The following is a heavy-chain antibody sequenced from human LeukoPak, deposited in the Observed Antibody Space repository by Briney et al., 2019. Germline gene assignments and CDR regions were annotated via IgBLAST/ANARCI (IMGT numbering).Heavy chain of an antibody. D-gene: IGHD6-19*01. J-gene: IGHJ3*02. Sequence: PSETLSLTCTVSGGSISSYYWSWIRQPPGKGLEWIGYIYYSGSTNYNPSLKGRVTISVDTSKNQFSLKLSSVTAADTAVYYCARHSGGWYRDAFDIWGQGTMVTVSS. CDR1: GGSISSYY. CDR2: IYYSGST. CDR3: ARHSGGWYRDAFDI. V-gene: IGHV4-59*08.